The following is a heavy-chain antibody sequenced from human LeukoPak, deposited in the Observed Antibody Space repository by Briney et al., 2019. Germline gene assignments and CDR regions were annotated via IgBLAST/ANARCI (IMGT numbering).Heavy chain of an antibody. J-gene: IGHJ5*02. CDR3: SYYYDSSGYYVSWFDP. CDR1: GFTFSGSA. D-gene: IGHD3-22*01. V-gene: IGHV3-73*01. Sequence: GGSLRLSCAASGFTFSGSAMHWVRQASGKGLEWVGRIRSKANSYATAYAASVKGRFTISRDDSKNAAYLQMNSLKTEDTAVYYCSYYYDSSGYYVSWFDPWGQGTLVTVSS. CDR2: IRSKANSYAT.